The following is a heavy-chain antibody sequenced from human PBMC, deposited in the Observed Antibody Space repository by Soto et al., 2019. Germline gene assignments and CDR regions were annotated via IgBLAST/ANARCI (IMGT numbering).Heavy chain of an antibody. V-gene: IGHV3-30*18. Sequence: QVQLVESGGGVVQPGGSLRLSCAVSGFTFMNYGMHWVRQAPGKGLEWVAAISYGGSDKYYADSVKGRFTISRDNSKNTLYLQRNTLRAEDTAVYYCAKDRDLTVVRGPHYMDVWGKGTTVTVSS. CDR2: ISYGGSDK. CDR3: AKDRDLTVVRGPHYMDV. CDR1: GFTFMNYG. D-gene: IGHD3-10*01. J-gene: IGHJ6*03.